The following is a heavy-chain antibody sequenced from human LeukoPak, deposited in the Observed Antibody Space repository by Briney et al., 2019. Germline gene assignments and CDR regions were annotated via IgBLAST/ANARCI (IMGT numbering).Heavy chain of an antibody. V-gene: IGHV4-59*01. J-gene: IGHJ4*02. D-gene: IGHD6-19*01. CDR2: IYYSGST. Sequence: SETLSLTCTVSGGSISSYYWSWIRQPPGKGLEWIGYIYYSGSTNYNPSLRSRVTISVDTSKNQFSLKLSSVTAADTAVYYRAASVAGTVGPNFDYWGQGTLVTVSS. CDR3: AASVAGTVGPNFDY. CDR1: GGSISSYY.